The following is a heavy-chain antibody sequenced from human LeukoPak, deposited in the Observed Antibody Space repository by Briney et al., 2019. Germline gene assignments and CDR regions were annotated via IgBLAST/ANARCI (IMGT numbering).Heavy chain of an antibody. D-gene: IGHD5-12*01. CDR1: GGSISSYY. Sequence: SETLSLTCTVSGGSISSYYWSWIRQPPGKGLEWIGYIYYSGSTNYNPSLKSRVIISVDTSKNQFSLKLSSVTAADTAVYYCARHKGYSGYDFDYWGQGTLATVSS. V-gene: IGHV4-59*08. CDR3: ARHKGYSGYDFDY. CDR2: IYYSGST. J-gene: IGHJ4*02.